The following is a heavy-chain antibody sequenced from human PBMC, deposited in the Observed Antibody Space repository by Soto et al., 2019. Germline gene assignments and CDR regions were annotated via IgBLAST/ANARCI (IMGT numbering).Heavy chain of an antibody. CDR1: GFTSSSSA. CDR2: ISGSGGTP. D-gene: IGHD6-13*01. CDR3: AMGLAAAGRLDY. V-gene: IGHV3-23*01. J-gene: IGHJ4*02. Sequence: GGSLRLSCEASGFTSSSSAMSWVRQAPGRGLEWFSTISGSGGTPYYADSVKGRFTISRDNSKNTLYLVLNSLRAEDTAVYYCAMGLAAAGRLDYWGQGTLVTVSS.